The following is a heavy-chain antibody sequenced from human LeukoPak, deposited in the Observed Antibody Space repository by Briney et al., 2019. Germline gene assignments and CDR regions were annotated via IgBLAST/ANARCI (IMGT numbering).Heavy chain of an antibody. J-gene: IGHJ4*02. Sequence: PSETLSLTCTVSGGSISSSSYYWGWIRQPPGKGLEWIGSIYYSGSTYYNPSLKSRVTISVDTSKNQFSLKLSSVTAADTAVYYCAREEWESIDYWGQGTLVTVSS. CDR3: AREEWESIDY. D-gene: IGHD1-26*01. CDR2: IYYSGST. V-gene: IGHV4-39*07. CDR1: GGSISSSSYY.